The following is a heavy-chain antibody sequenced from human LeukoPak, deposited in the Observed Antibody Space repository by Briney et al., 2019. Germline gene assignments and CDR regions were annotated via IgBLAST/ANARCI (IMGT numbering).Heavy chain of an antibody. V-gene: IGHV1-69*13. CDR2: IIPIFGTA. Sequence: GASVKVSCKASGGTFSSYAISWVRQAPGQGLEWMGGIIPIFGTANYAQKFQGRVTITADESTSTAYMELSSLRSEDTAVYYCARVMGIWYNWNHNVNYYFDYWGQGTLVTVSS. CDR3: ARVMGIWYNWNHNVNYYFDY. D-gene: IGHD1-1*01. CDR1: GGTFSSYA. J-gene: IGHJ4*02.